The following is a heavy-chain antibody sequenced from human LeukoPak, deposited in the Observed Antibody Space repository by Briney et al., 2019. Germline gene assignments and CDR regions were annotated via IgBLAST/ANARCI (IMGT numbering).Heavy chain of an antibody. Sequence: GGSLRLSCAASGFTFSSYAMSWVRQAPGKGLEWVSAISGSGGSTYYADSVKGRFTISRDNSKNTLYLRMNSLRAEDTAVYYCASGNGDYERYYYGMDVWGQGTTVTVSS. V-gene: IGHV3-23*01. J-gene: IGHJ6*02. CDR2: ISGSGGST. CDR3: ASGNGDYERYYYGMDV. CDR1: GFTFSSYA. D-gene: IGHD4-17*01.